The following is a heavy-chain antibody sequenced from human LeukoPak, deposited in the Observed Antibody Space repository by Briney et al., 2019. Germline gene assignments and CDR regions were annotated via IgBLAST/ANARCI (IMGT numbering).Heavy chain of an antibody. CDR2: FYYSGST. Sequence: PSETLSLTCSVSGGAVTSFDWSWIRQSPGKGLDWIGYFYYSGSTKYDPSLKSRVTMSGDTSKNQLSLKLRSVTAADTAMYYCARHRFASAVILDYWGQGDPVTVSS. CDR1: GGAVTSFD. J-gene: IGHJ4*02. CDR3: ARHRFASAVILDY. D-gene: IGHD2-21*02. V-gene: IGHV4-59*08.